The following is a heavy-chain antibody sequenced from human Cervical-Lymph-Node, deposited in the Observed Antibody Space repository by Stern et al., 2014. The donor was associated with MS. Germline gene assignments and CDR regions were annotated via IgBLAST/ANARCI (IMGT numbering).Heavy chain of an antibody. CDR3: ARGDDFWSGPGGWFDP. Sequence: QVQLQESGPGLVKPSETLSLTCTVSGGSISSYYWSWIRQPPGKGLEWIGYTYYSGSTNYNPSLKSRVTISVDTSKNQFSLKLSSVTAADTAVYYCARGDDFWSGPGGWFDPWGQGTLVTVSS. V-gene: IGHV4-59*01. D-gene: IGHD3-3*01. CDR2: TYYSGST. CDR1: GGSISSYY. J-gene: IGHJ5*02.